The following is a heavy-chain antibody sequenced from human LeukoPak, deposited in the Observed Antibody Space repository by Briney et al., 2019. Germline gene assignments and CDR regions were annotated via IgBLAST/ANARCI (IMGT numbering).Heavy chain of an antibody. CDR1: GFTFSDYG. CDR2: IRFDGSYK. J-gene: IGHJ4*02. V-gene: IGHV3-30*02. Sequence: GGSLRLSCAASGFTFSDYGMHWVRQAPGKGLEWVAFIRFDGSYKYYADSVKGRFTISRDNSKNTLYLQMNGLRAEDTAVYYCAKGDNSNHPDYWGLGTLVTVSS. D-gene: IGHD4-23*01. CDR3: AKGDNSNHPDY.